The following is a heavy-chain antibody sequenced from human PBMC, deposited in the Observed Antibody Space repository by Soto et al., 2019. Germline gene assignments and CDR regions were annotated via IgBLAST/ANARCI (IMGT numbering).Heavy chain of an antibody. CDR2: IYYSGST. CDR3: ARRYGGNFDY. V-gene: IGHV4-59*01. Sequence: ETLSLTCTVSGGTISSYYWSWIRQPPGKGLEWIGYIYYSGSTNYNPSLKSRVTISVDTSKNQFSLKLSSVTAADTAVYYCARRYGGNFDYWGQGTLVTVS. D-gene: IGHD3-16*01. J-gene: IGHJ4*02. CDR1: GGTISSYY.